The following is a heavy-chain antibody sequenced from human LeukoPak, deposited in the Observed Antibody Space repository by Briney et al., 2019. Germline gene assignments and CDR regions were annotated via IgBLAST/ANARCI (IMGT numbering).Heavy chain of an antibody. Sequence: SGTLSLTCAVSGGSISSSNWWSGVRPPPGKGLGGIGEIYDSGSTNYNPSLKSRVTISVDKSKNQFSLKLSSVTAADTAVYYCARYSSGWYGARWFDPWGQGTLVTVSS. D-gene: IGHD6-19*01. CDR1: GGSISSSNW. J-gene: IGHJ5*02. V-gene: IGHV4-4*02. CDR3: ARYSSGWYGARWFDP. CDR2: IYDSGST.